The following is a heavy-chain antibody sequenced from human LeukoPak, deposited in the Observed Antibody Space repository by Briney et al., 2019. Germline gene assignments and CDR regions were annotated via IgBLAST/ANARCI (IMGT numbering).Heavy chain of an antibody. J-gene: IGHJ4*02. CDR1: GGSISSYY. CDR3: AGYGSVSYYKAFDF. CDR2: VYYTGTS. Sequence: SETLSLTCTVSGGSISSYYWSWIRQPPGMGLEWIAYVYYTGTSYYNPSLKSRATTSMDMSKNQFSLKLTSVTAADTAVYYCAGYGSVSYYKAFDFWGQGILVTVSS. D-gene: IGHD3-10*01. V-gene: IGHV4-59*01.